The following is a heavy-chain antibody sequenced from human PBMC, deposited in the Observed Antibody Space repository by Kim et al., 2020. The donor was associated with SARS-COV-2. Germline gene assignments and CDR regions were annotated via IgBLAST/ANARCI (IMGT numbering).Heavy chain of an antibody. CDR2: IWYDGSNK. D-gene: IGHD6-13*01. J-gene: IGHJ4*02. V-gene: IGHV3-33*01. Sequence: GGSLRLSCAASGFTFSSYGMHWVRQAPGKGLEWVAVIWYDGSNKYYADSVKGRFTISRDNSKNTLYLQMNSLRAEDTAVYYCARRSLDIAAAGEALDYWGQGTLVTVSS. CDR1: GFTFSSYG. CDR3: ARRSLDIAAAGEALDY.